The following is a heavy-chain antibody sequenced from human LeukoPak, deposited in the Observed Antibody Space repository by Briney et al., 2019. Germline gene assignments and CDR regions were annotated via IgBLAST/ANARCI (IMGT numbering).Heavy chain of an antibody. CDR1: GYTFTGYY. Sequence: ASVKVSCKASGYTFTGYYMHWVRQAPGQGLEWMGWINPNSGGTNYAQKFQGRVTMTRDTSISTAYMEPSRLRSDDTAVYYCATLVRTTVTTSAFDIWGQGTMVTVSS. J-gene: IGHJ3*02. V-gene: IGHV1-2*02. CDR3: ATLVRTTVTTSAFDI. CDR2: INPNSGGT. D-gene: IGHD4-17*01.